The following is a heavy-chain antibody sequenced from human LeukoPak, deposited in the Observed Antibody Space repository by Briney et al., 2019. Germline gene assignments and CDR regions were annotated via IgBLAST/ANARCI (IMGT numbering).Heavy chain of an antibody. D-gene: IGHD3-10*01. CDR1: GYTFTGYY. CDR3: ARDTHYGSGSYSHYYYYGMDV. CDR2: INPNSGGT. Sequence: ASVKASCKASGYTFTGYYMHWVRQAPGQGLEWMGWINPNSGGTNYAQKFQGRVTMTRDTSISTAYMELSRLRSDDTAVYYCARDTHYGSGSYSHYYYYGMDVWGQGTTVTVSS. V-gene: IGHV1-2*02. J-gene: IGHJ6*02.